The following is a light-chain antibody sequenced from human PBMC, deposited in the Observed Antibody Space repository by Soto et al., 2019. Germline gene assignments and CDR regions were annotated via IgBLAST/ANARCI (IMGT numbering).Light chain of an antibody. CDR1: QSVGSN. V-gene: IGKV3-15*01. Sequence: ETVMTQSPATLSVSTGERVTLSCRASQSVGSNLAWYQHKPGKAPRILIYGTSTRASGVPDRFSGSGSGTQFTLTISSLQSEDFAVDYCQEYSNWWTVGQGTRVEI. CDR3: QEYSNWWT. CDR2: GTS. J-gene: IGKJ1*01.